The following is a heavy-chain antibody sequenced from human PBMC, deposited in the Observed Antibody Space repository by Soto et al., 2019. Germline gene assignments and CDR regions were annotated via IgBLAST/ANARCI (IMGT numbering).Heavy chain of an antibody. Sequence: PGESLKISCKGSGYSFTRYWIGWVRQMPGKGLDWMGIIYPGDSDTRYSPSFQGQVTISADKSISTAYLQWSSLMASDTAMYYCARGTDGSGTRYTPYGMDVWRQETTVSVSS. D-gene: IGHD3-10*01. V-gene: IGHV5-51*01. CDR3: ARGTDGSGTRYTPYGMDV. CDR2: IYPGDSDT. CDR1: GYSFTRYW. J-gene: IGHJ6*02.